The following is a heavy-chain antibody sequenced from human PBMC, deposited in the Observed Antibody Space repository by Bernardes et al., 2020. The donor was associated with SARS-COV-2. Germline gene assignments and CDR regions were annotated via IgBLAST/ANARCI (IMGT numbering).Heavy chain of an antibody. CDR3: AKDYCGGDCDFFDY. V-gene: IGHV3-23*01. CDR1: GFTLTSYA. Sequence: GGSLRLSCAASGFTLTSYAMSWVRKAPGKGLEWVSGISGDADDTYYADSVKGRFTISRDNSMNTLFLQMSSLRADDTAVYYCAKDYCGGDCDFFDYWGQGTLVSVSS. J-gene: IGHJ4*02. D-gene: IGHD2-21*02. CDR2: ISGDADDT.